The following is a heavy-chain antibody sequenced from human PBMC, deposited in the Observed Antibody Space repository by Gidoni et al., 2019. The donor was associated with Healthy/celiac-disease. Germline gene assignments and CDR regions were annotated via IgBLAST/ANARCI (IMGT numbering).Heavy chain of an antibody. CDR3: ASSTLEWDPMAYYGMDV. J-gene: IGHJ6*02. Sequence: QVQLVQSGAEVKKPGASVKVSCKASGYTFTSYYMHWVRQAPGQGLEWMGIINPSGGSTSYAQKLQGRVTMTRDTSTSTVYMELSSLRSEDTAVYYCASSTLEWDPMAYYGMDVWGQGTTVTVSS. CDR1: GYTFTSYY. CDR2: INPSGGST. V-gene: IGHV1-46*04. D-gene: IGHD3-3*01.